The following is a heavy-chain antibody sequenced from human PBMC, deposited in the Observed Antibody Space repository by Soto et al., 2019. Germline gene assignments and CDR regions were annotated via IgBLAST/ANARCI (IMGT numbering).Heavy chain of an antibody. J-gene: IGHJ5*02. D-gene: IGHD2-21*01. CDR2: IIPIFCTA. CDR3: ARGLDRFRWFDP. CDR1: GGTFSSYA. Sequence: QVQLVQSGAEVKKPRSSVKVSCKASGGTFSSYAISWVRQAPGQGLEWMGGIIPIFCTANYAHKFQSRVTITAHDSTSTAYMELSSLRSEDTAVYYCARGLDRFRWFDPWGQGTLVTVSS. V-gene: IGHV1-69*01.